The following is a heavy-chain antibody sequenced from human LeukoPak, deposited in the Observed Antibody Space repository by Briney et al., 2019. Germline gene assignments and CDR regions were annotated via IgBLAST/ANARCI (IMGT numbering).Heavy chain of an antibody. D-gene: IGHD1-26*01. CDR3: ARATTDSGSYFDY. V-gene: IGHV4-34*01. Sequence: SETLSLTCAVYGGSFSGYYWSWIRQPPGKGLEWIGEINHSGSTNYNPSLKSRVTISVDTSKNQFSLKLSSVTAADTAVYYCARATTDSGSYFDYWGQGTLVTVSS. CDR2: INHSGST. CDR1: GGSFSGYY. J-gene: IGHJ4*02.